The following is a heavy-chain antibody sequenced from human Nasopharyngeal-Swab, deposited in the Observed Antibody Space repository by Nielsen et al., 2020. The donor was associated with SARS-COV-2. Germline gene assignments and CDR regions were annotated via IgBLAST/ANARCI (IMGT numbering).Heavy chain of an antibody. CDR3: ARGEGEATDY. V-gene: IGHV4-30-2*01. D-gene: IGHD1-26*01. Sequence: SETLSLTCAVSGGSISSGGYSWSWIRQPPGKGLEWIGYIYHSGSTYYNPSLKSRVTISVDRSKNQFSLKLSSVTAADTAVYYCARGEGEATDYWGQGTLVTVSS. CDR1: GGSISSGGYS. CDR2: IYHSGST. J-gene: IGHJ4*02.